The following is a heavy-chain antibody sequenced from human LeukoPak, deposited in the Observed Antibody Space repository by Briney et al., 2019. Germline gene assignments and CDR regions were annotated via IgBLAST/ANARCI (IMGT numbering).Heavy chain of an antibody. Sequence: PGGSLRLSCAASGFTFSNAWMSWVRQAPGKGLEWVGSIRSKVYGGTSDYAASVSGRSIISRDDSQSTAYLEMHRLRTEDTGVYYCAKGSFNPAFLDHWGQGNLVIVSS. V-gene: IGHV3-71*01. CDR3: AKGSFNPAFLDH. D-gene: IGHD1-26*01. CDR2: IRSKVYGGTS. CDR1: GFTFSNAW. J-gene: IGHJ4*01.